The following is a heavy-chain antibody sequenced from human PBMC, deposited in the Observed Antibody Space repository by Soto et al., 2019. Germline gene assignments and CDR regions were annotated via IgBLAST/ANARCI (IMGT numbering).Heavy chain of an antibody. CDR3: AKEGGSYSFYFDH. V-gene: IGHV3-23*01. J-gene: IGHJ4*02. CDR2: ISGSGGNT. Sequence: EVQLSESGGGLVQPGGSLRLSCAASRFTFSSYAMNWVRQAPGKGLEWVSGISGSGGNTYYADSAKGRFTISRDNSKNTLFLQTNSLRAEDTAVHYCAKEGGSYSFYFDHWGQGTLVTVSS. D-gene: IGHD1-26*01. CDR1: RFTFSSYA.